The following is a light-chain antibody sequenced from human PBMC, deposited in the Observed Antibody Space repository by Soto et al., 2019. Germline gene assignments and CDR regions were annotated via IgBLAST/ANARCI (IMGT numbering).Light chain of an antibody. CDR1: KLGDKY. CDR3: QAWDSSTVV. J-gene: IGLJ2*01. Sequence: YELTQPPSVSVSPGQTASITCSGDKLGDKYACWYQQKPGQSPVLVIYQDSKRPSGIPERFSGSKSGNTATLTISGTQALDEADYYCQAWDSSTVVFGGGTKLTVL. CDR2: QDS. V-gene: IGLV3-1*01.